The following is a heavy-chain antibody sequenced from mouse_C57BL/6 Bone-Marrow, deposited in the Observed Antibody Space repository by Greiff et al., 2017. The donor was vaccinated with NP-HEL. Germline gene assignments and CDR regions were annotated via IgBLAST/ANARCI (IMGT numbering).Heavy chain of an antibody. Sequence: VQLQQSGAELARPGASVKLSCKASGYTFTSYGISWVKQRTGQGLEWIGEIYPRSGNTYYNEKFKGKATLTADKSSSTAYVEIRSLTSEDSVVYFCARRCDGSSYGVWYYAMDYWGQGTSVTVSA. CDR1: GYTFTSYG. CDR2: IYPRSGNT. J-gene: IGHJ4*01. V-gene: IGHV1-81*01. CDR3: ARRCDGSSYGVWYYAMDY. D-gene: IGHD1-1*01.